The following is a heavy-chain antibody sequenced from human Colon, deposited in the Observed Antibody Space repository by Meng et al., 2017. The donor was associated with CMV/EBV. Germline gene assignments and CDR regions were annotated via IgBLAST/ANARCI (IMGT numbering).Heavy chain of an antibody. D-gene: IGHD3-3*01. CDR3: ARDVFRGEAFDI. Sequence: GGSLRLSCVASGFGVSNYGINWVRQAPGKGLEWISYISSSGMTVQYAESVKGRFTISRDNAKNSLYLQMNGLRAEDTAVYYCARDVFRGEAFDIWGQGTMVTVSS. V-gene: IGHV3-48*04. J-gene: IGHJ3*02. CDR2: ISSSGMTV. CDR1: GFGVSNYG.